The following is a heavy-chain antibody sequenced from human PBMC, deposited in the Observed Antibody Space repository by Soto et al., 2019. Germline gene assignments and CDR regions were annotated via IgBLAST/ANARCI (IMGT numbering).Heavy chain of an antibody. V-gene: IGHV3-48*02. D-gene: IGHD3-3*01. CDR3: AREGNWITIFGVVMNYYFDY. CDR1: GFTFSSYS. Sequence: GGSLRLSGAASGFTFSSYSMNWVRQAQGKGRGWVSYSSSRSSTIYYADAVKGRFTISRDNAQNSLYLQMNSLRDEDTAVYYCAREGNWITIFGVVMNYYFDYWGQGTLVTVSS. CDR2: SSSRSSTI. J-gene: IGHJ4*02.